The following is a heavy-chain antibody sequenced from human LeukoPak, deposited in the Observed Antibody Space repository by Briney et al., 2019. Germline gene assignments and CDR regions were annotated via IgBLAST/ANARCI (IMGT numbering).Heavy chain of an antibody. Sequence: PSETLSLTCTVSGGSISSDYWSWIRQPAGKGLEWIGRIYTSGNTNYSPSLKSRVTISVDKSKNQFSLKLSSVTAADTAVYYCARVWGDYGHYFFDYWGQGTLVTVSS. J-gene: IGHJ4*02. D-gene: IGHD4-17*01. CDR3: ARVWGDYGHYFFDY. CDR1: GGSISSDY. V-gene: IGHV4-4*07. CDR2: IYTSGNT.